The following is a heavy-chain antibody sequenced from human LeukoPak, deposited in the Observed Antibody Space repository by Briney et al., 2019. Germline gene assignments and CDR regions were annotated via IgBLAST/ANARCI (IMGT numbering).Heavy chain of an antibody. CDR3: ARHRRYYDSSGCFDY. D-gene: IGHD3-22*01. CDR1: GGSFSGYY. CDR2: IYTSGST. Sequence: PSETLSLTCAVYGGSFSGYYWSWIRQPPGKGLEWIGYIYTSGSTNYNPSLKSRATISVDTSKNQFSLKLSSVTAADTAVYYCARHRRYYDSSGCFDYWGQGTLVTVSS. J-gene: IGHJ4*02. V-gene: IGHV4-4*09.